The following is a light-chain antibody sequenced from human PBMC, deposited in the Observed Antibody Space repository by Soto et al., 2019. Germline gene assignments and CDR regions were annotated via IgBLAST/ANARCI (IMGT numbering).Light chain of an antibody. Sequence: QSALTQPASVSGSPGQSITISCTGTSSDVGGYNYVSWYQQHPGKAPKLMIYDVSNRPSGVSNRVSGSKSGNTASLTISGLQAEDEADYYCSSYTSSRTNVFGTGTKLTVL. CDR2: DVS. CDR3: SSYTSSRTNV. CDR1: SSDVGGYNY. V-gene: IGLV2-14*01. J-gene: IGLJ1*01.